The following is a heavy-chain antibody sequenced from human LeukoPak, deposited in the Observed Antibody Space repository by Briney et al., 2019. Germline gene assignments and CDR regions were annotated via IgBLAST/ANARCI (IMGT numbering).Heavy chain of an antibody. CDR1: GGSISSYY. CDR3: ARDESTVGFDY. CDR2: IYYSGST. V-gene: IGHV4-59*01. J-gene: IGHJ4*02. D-gene: IGHD1-26*01. Sequence: PSXXLSLTCTVSGGSISSYYWSWIRQPPGKGLEWVGYIYYSGSTNYTPSLKSRVTISVDTSKNQFSLKLSSVTAADTAVYYCARDESTVGFDYWGQGTLVTVSS.